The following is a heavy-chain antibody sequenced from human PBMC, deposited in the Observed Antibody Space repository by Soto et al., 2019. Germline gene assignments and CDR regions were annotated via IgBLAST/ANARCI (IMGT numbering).Heavy chain of an antibody. Sequence: GGSLRLSCAASGFTFSSYGMHWVRQAPGKGLEWVAVISYDGSNKYYADSVKGRFTISRDNSKNTLYLQMNSLRAEDTAVYYCAKDIEWGPPPNYYMDVWGKGTTVTVSS. CDR2: ISYDGSNK. D-gene: IGHD2-8*01. CDR1: GFTFSSYG. J-gene: IGHJ6*03. V-gene: IGHV3-30*18. CDR3: AKDIEWGPPPNYYMDV.